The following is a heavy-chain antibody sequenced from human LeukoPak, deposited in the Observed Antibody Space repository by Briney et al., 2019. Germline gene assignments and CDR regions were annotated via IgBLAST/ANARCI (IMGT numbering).Heavy chain of an antibody. Sequence: PGGSLRLSCAASGFTFSSYSMNWVRQAPGKGLEWVSSISSSSSYIYYADSVKGRFTISRDNAKNSLYLQMNSLRAEDTAVYYCARDYILRRAPEWELPNPFDYWGQGTLVTVSS. CDR3: ARDYILRRAPEWELPNPFDY. J-gene: IGHJ4*02. V-gene: IGHV3-21*01. CDR2: ISSSSSYI. CDR1: GFTFSSYS. D-gene: IGHD1-26*01.